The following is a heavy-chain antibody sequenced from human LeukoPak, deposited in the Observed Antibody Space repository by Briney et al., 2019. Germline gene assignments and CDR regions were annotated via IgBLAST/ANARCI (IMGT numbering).Heavy chain of an antibody. CDR2: INSDGSRT. D-gene: IGHD1-26*01. J-gene: IGHJ3*02. CDR3: ARVVVGATSVAFDI. Sequence: PWGSLRLSCAASGFTFSRYWMNGVCQAPGKGLVWVSRINSDGSRTDYADSVKGRFISSRDNAKNTLYLQVNSLRAEDTAVYYCARVVVGATSVAFDIWGQGTMVTVSS. V-gene: IGHV3-74*01. CDR1: GFTFSRYW.